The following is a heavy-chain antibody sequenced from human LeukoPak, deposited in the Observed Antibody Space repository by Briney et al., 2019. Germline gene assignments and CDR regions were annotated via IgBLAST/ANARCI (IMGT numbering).Heavy chain of an antibody. D-gene: IGHD3-3*01. CDR1: GGSISSHY. J-gene: IGHJ6*03. V-gene: IGHV4-59*11. CDR3: ARGDFWSEHDYYYYYMDV. CDR2: IYYSGST. Sequence: SETLSLTCTVSGGSISSHYWSWIRQPPGKGLEWIGYIYYSGSTNYNPSLKSQVTISVDTSKNQFSLKLSSVTAADTAVYYCARGDFWSEHDYYYYYMDVWGKGTTVTVSS.